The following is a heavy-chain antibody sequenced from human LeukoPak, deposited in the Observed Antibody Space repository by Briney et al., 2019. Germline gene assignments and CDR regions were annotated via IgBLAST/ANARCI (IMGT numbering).Heavy chain of an antibody. Sequence: GGSLRLSCAASGFTFSSYAMHWVRQAPGKGLEWVSSISSSSSYIYYADSVKGRFTISRDNAKNSLYLQMNSLRAEDTAVYYCARAMISGSVYYYYGMDVWGQGTTVTVSS. V-gene: IGHV3-21*01. D-gene: IGHD3-16*01. CDR3: ARAMISGSVYYYYGMDV. CDR2: ISSSSSYI. CDR1: GFTFSSYA. J-gene: IGHJ6*02.